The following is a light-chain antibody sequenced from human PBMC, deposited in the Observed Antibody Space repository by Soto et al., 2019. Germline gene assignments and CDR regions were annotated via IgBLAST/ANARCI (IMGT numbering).Light chain of an antibody. V-gene: IGLV2-8*01. CDR2: EVT. J-gene: IGLJ2*01. CDR3: NSYAGSKNLV. CDR1: SSDVGAF. Sequence: QSVLTQPPSASGSPGQSVTISCTGTSSDVGAFVSWYQQHPGRAPKLLIYEVTERPSGVPDRFSGSKSGNTASLTVSGLQAEDEADYYCNSYAGSKNLVFGGGTKLTVL.